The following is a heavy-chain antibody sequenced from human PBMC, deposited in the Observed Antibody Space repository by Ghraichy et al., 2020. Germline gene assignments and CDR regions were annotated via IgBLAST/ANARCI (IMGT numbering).Heavy chain of an antibody. J-gene: IGHJ4*02. D-gene: IGHD7-27*01. V-gene: IGHV4-4*02. CDR3: AKDVDWGLGY. CDR1: GGSISSSNW. CDR2: IYHSGST. Sequence: ESLNISCAVSGGSISSSNWWSWVRQPPEKGLEWIGEIYHSGSTKYNPSLKSRVTISVDKSKNQFSLNLSSVTAADTAVYYCAKDVDWGLGYWGQGILVTVSS.